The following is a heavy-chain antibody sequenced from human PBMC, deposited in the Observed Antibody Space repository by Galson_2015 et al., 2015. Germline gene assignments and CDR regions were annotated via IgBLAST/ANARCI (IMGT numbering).Heavy chain of an antibody. V-gene: IGHV3-7*03. J-gene: IGHJ6*02. CDR2: IKQDGSEK. CDR3: AKEGGRWDTAMVTLYYGMDV. D-gene: IGHD5-18*01. Sequence: SLRLSCAASGFTFSSYSMNWVRQAPGKGLEWVANIKQDGSEKYYVDSVKGRFTISRDNAKNSLYLQMNSLRAEDTAVYYCAKEGGRWDTAMVTLYYGMDVWGQGTTVTVSS. CDR1: GFTFSSYS.